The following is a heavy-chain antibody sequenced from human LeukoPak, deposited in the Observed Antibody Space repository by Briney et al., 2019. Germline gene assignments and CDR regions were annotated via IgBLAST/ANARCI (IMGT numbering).Heavy chain of an antibody. CDR1: GFTFSIYW. CDR2: IKKDGSGK. J-gene: IGHJ6*04. Sequence: GGSLRPSCAASGFTFSIYWMSWVRQAPGKGMEWVANIKKDGSGKYYVDSVKGRSTISRDNAKNSLYLQMNSLRVDDTAVYYCARARARSGIVDPIDVWGKGTTVTVSS. V-gene: IGHV3-7*03. D-gene: IGHD1-26*01. CDR3: ARARARSGIVDPIDV.